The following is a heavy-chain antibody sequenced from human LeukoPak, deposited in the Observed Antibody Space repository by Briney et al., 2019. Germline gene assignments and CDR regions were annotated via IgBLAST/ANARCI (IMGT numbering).Heavy chain of an antibody. CDR3: AKLLIIDDILTGYSYYYGMDV. D-gene: IGHD3-9*01. Sequence: PGGSLRLSCAASGFTFSSYAMSWVRQAPGKGLEWVSAISGSGGSTYYADSVKGGFTLSTDNSKNTLYLQMNSLRAEDTAVYYCAKLLIIDDILTGYSYYYGMDVWGQGTTVTVSS. CDR2: ISGSGGST. J-gene: IGHJ6*02. V-gene: IGHV3-23*01. CDR1: GFTFSSYA.